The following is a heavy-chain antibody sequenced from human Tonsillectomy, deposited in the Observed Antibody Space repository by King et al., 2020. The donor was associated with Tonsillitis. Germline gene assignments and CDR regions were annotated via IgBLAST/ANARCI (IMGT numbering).Heavy chain of an antibody. CDR1: GFTFSSYA. V-gene: IGHV3-30-3*01. CDR3: AGDQRSYWLNYYYYGMDV. J-gene: IGHJ6*02. Sequence: QVQLVESGGGVVQPGRSLRLSCAASGFTFSSYAMHWVRQAPGKGLEWVAVISYDGSNKYYADSVKGRFTISRDNSKNTLYLQMNSLRAEDTAVYYCAGDQRSYWLNYYYYGMDVWGQGTTVTVSS. D-gene: IGHD1-26*01. CDR2: ISYDGSNK.